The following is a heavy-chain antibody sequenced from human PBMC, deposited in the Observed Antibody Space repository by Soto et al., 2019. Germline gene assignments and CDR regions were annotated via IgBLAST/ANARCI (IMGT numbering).Heavy chain of an antibody. Sequence: SETLSLTCTVXGGPISSSSYYWGWIRQPPGKGLEWIGSIYYSGSTYYNPSLKSRVTISVDTSKNQFSLKLSSVTAADTAVYYCARESLPYYYGSGSYSDYGMDVWGQGTTVT. CDR3: ARESLPYYYGSGSYSDYGMDV. V-gene: IGHV4-39*02. CDR2: IYYSGST. CDR1: GGPISSSSYY. D-gene: IGHD3-10*01. J-gene: IGHJ6*02.